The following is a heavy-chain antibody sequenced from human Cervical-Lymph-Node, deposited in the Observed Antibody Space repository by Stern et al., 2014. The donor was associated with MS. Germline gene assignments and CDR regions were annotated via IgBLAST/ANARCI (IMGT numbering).Heavy chain of an antibody. D-gene: IGHD6-6*01. CDR2: INTKTGNP. Sequence: QVQLVQSGSELKKPGASGKVSCKASGYNLTTFAINWVRQAPGQGLEWMGWINTKTGNPTFAQGFTGRFVFSLDASSNTAYLQIISLKAEDSAVYYCATWGAGSSPPLFYWGQGTLVTVSS. V-gene: IGHV7-4-1*02. CDR1: GYNLTTFA. CDR3: ATWGAGSSPPLFY. J-gene: IGHJ4*02.